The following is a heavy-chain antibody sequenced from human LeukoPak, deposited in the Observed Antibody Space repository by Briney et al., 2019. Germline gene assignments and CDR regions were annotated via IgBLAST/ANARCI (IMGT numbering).Heavy chain of an antibody. J-gene: IGHJ6*02. Sequence: PTGGSLRLSCAASGFTFSSYGMHWVRQAPGKGLEWVAVIWYDGSNRNYADSVKGRFTISRDNSKNTLYLQMNSLRAEDTAVYYCARGGAGITGTALYYYYGMDVWGQGTTVTVSS. CDR1: GFTFSSYG. CDR2: IWYDGSNR. D-gene: IGHD1-20*01. CDR3: ARGGAGITGTALYYYYGMDV. V-gene: IGHV3-33*01.